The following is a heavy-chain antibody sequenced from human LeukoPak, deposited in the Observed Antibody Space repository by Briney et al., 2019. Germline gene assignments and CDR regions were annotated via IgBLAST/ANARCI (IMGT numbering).Heavy chain of an antibody. Sequence: GGSLRLSCAASGFTFSSYAMSWVRQAPGKGLEWVSAISGSGGSTYYADSVKGRFTISRDNSKNTLYLQMNGLRAEDTAVYYCATAPYGDYSFDYWGQGTLVTVSS. J-gene: IGHJ4*02. CDR2: ISGSGGST. D-gene: IGHD4-17*01. V-gene: IGHV3-23*01. CDR1: GFTFSSYA. CDR3: ATAPYGDYSFDY.